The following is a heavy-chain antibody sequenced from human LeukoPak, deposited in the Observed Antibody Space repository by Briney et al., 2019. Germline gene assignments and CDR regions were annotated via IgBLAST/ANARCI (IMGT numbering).Heavy chain of an antibody. J-gene: IGHJ3*02. V-gene: IGHV4-59*01. CDR2: IYYSGST. Sequence: SETLSLTCAVYGGSFSGYYWSWIRQPPGKGLEWIGYIYYSGSTNYNPSLKSRVTISVDTSKNQFSLKLSSVTAADAAVYYCARRESFTNADAFDIWGQGTMVTVSS. D-gene: IGHD2-2*01. CDR1: GGSFSGYY. CDR3: ARRESFTNADAFDI.